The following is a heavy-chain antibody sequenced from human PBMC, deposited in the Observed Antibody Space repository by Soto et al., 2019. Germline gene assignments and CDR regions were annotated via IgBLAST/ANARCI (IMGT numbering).Heavy chain of an antibody. D-gene: IGHD3-10*01. J-gene: IGHJ5*02. CDR3: ARDPYYYGSGNWFDP. CDR2: ISAYNGNT. Sequence: QVQLVQSGAEVKQPGASVKVSCKASGYTFTSYGISWVRQAPGQGLEWMGWISAYNGNTNYAQKLQGRVTMTTDTSTSTAYMELRSLRSDDTAVYYCARDPYYYGSGNWFDPWGQGTLVTVSS. CDR1: GYTFTSYG. V-gene: IGHV1-18*01.